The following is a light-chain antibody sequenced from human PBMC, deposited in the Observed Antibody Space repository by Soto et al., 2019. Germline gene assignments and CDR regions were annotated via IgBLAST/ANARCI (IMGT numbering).Light chain of an antibody. CDR2: SND. V-gene: IGLV1-44*01. J-gene: IGLJ1*01. CDR1: SSNIGAGYN. CDR3: ASWDDSLNGHV. Sequence: SVLTQPPSVSGAPGQRVTISCTGSSSNIGAGYNVHWYQQLPGTAPKLLIYSNDQRPSGVPDRFSASKSGTSASLAISGLQSEDEADYYCASWDDSLNGHVFGTGTKVTVL.